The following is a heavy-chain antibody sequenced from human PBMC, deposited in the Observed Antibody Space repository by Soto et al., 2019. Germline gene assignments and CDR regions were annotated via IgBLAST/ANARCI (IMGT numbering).Heavy chain of an antibody. CDR3: ARVLRGWFDP. CDR2: ISHSGIT. Sequence: PSETLSLTCAVSGGSITSANWWTWVREPPGGGLEWIGEISHSGITNYTASLKSRVTMSVDKTKNDVSLKLTSVTAADTAVYYCARVLRGWFDPWGQGTPVPVSS. CDR1: GGSITSANW. V-gene: IGHV4-4*02. J-gene: IGHJ5*02.